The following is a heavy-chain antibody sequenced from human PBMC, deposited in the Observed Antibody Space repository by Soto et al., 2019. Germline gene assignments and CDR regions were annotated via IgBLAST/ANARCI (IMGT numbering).Heavy chain of an antibody. CDR3: ARSGDYDYYYAMDV. CDR2: IWYDGSND. CDR1: GFSFSSYG. Sequence: QVQLVESGGGVVQPGRSLRLSCAASGFSFSSYGMHWVRQAPGKGPEWVAVIWYDGSNDYYGDSVKGRFTISRDNSKNTLYLQMNSLRAEDTAVYYCARSGDYDYYYAMDVWGQGTTVTVYS. D-gene: IGHD4-17*01. V-gene: IGHV3-33*01. J-gene: IGHJ6*02.